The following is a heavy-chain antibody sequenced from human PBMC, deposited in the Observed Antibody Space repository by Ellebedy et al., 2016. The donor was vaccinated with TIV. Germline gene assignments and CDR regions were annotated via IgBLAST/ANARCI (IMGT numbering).Heavy chain of an antibody. V-gene: IGHV3-21*01. CDR3: ARVYGDYRMDV. J-gene: IGHJ6*02. D-gene: IGHD4/OR15-4a*01. CDR2: ISSSSGYR. Sequence: GGSLRLSCAASGFTFSSYSMNWVRQAPGKGLEWVSSISSSSGYRYYADSVKSRFTISRDNAKNSLYLQMNSLRAEDTAVYYCARVYGDYRMDVWGQGTTVTVSS. CDR1: GFTFSSYS.